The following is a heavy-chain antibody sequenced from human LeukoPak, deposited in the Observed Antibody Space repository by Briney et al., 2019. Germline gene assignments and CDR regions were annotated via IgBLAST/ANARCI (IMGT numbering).Heavy chain of an antibody. CDR3: ARDSNVPY. Sequence: PSETLSLTCTVSGGSISSYYWSWTRQPPGKGLEWIGYIYYSGSTNYNPSLKSRVTMSVDTSKNQLSLKLSSVTAADTAVYYCARDSNVPYWGRGTLVTVSS. J-gene: IGHJ4*02. V-gene: IGHV4-59*01. D-gene: IGHD2-2*01. CDR2: IYYSGST. CDR1: GGSISSYY.